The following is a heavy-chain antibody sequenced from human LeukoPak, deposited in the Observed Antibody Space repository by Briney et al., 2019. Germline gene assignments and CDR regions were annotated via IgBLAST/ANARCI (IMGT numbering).Heavy chain of an antibody. CDR3: ASRIVGAIFDY. J-gene: IGHJ4*02. Sequence: SETLSLTCTVSGGSISSSSYYWGWIRQPPGKGLEWIGSIYYSGSTYYNPSLKSRVTISVDTSKNQFSLKLSSVAAADTAVYYCASRIVGAIFDYWGQGTLVTVSS. CDR2: IYYSGST. CDR1: GGSISSSSYY. D-gene: IGHD1-26*01. V-gene: IGHV4-39*01.